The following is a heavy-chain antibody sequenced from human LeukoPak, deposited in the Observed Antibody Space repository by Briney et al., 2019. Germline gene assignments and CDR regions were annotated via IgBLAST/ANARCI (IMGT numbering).Heavy chain of an antibody. CDR2: LSDTGDST. J-gene: IGHJ4*02. V-gene: IGHV3-23*01. Sequence: PGGSRRLSCAASGFTISNHPMYWVCQAPGKGLEWVSSLSDTGDSTHYADSVKGRFTISRDSARSALYLQMNSLRAEDTAVYYCARGDCSSGSCYFDYWGQGSQVTVSS. CDR1: GFTISNHP. CDR3: ARGDCSSGSCYFDY. D-gene: IGHD2-15*01.